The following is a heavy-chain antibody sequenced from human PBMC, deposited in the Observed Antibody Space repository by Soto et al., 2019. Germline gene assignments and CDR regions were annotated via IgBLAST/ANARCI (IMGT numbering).Heavy chain of an antibody. CDR1: GDSISSNY. D-gene: IGHD3-9*01. J-gene: IGHJ1*01. Sequence: QVQLQESGPGLVKPSETLSLTCTVSGDSISSNYWTWIRQPPGKGLEWIGYIYYSGSTNYNPSLKSRVTISVDTSKNQFSLKLSSVTAADTAVYYCARDRYGLRHWGQGTLVTVSS. CDR3: ARDRYGLRH. V-gene: IGHV4-59*01. CDR2: IYYSGST.